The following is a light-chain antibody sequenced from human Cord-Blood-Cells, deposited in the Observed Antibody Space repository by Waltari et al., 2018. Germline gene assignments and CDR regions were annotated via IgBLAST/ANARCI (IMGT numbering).Light chain of an antibody. CDR1: QGISSY. CDR2: AAS. CDR3: QQYYSYPQT. V-gene: IGKV1-8*01. Sequence: AIRMTQSPSSFSASTGDRVTITCRASQGISSYLAWYQQKPGKAPKLLIYAASTLQSGVPSSFSGSGSATDFTLTISCLQSEDFATYYCQQYYSYPQTFGQGTKVEIK. J-gene: IGKJ1*01.